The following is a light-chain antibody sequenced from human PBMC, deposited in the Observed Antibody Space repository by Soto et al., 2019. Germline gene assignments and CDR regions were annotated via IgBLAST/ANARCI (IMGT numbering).Light chain of an antibody. V-gene: IGLV2-14*01. J-gene: IGLJ2*01. CDR2: EVS. CDR3: SSYTSSSTLVV. CDR1: SSDVGGYNY. Sequence: QSALTQPASVSASPGQSITISCTGTSSDVGGYNYVSWYQQHPGKAPKLMIYEVSNRPSGVSNRFSGSKSGNTASLTISGLQAEDEADYYCSSYTSSSTLVVFGGGTKVTVL.